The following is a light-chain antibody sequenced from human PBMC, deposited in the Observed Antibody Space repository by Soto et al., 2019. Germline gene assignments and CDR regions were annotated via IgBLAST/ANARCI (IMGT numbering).Light chain of an antibody. CDR2: GAY. V-gene: IGKV3-15*01. Sequence: EIVMTQSPATLSVSPGERATLSCRAGQSVRSNLAWYQQKPGQAPRLLIYGAYTRATDIPARFSGSGSGTEFTLTISSLQSEDFAIYYCQQYNNWPAITFGQGTRLEIK. CDR1: QSVRSN. CDR3: QQYNNWPAIT. J-gene: IGKJ5*01.